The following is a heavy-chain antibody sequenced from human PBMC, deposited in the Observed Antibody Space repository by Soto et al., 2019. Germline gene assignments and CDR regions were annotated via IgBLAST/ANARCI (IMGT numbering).Heavy chain of an antibody. CDR3: ARVKGGLPSWYSSRWYAGTYFDY. J-gene: IGHJ4*02. D-gene: IGHD6-13*01. Sequence: SETLSLTCTVSGGPISSGGYYWSWIRQHPGKGLEWIGYIYYSGSTYYNPSLKSRVTISVDTSKNQFSLKLSSVTAADTAVYYCARVKGGLPSWYSSRWYAGTYFDYWGQGTLVTVSS. CDR1: GGPISSGGYY. V-gene: IGHV4-31*03. CDR2: IYYSGST.